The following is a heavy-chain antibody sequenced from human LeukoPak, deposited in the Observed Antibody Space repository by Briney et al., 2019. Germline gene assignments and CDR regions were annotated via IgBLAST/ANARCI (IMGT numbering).Heavy chain of an antibody. CDR3: ATEPTIYDFWSGSMYYFDY. CDR2: IIPIFGTA. D-gene: IGHD3-3*01. V-gene: IGHV1-69*05. J-gene: IGHJ4*02. Sequence: ASVKVSSKASGGTFSSYAISWVGQAPGQGLEWMGRIIPIFGTANYAQKFQRRITITTDESTSTAYMELSSLRSEDTAVYYCATEPTIYDFWSGSMYYFDYWGQGTLVTVSS. CDR1: GGTFSSYA.